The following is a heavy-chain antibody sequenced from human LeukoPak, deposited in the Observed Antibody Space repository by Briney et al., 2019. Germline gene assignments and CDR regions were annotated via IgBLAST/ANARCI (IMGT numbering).Heavy chain of an antibody. CDR1: GASISSGANY. CDR3: AGGVGPINDAFDI. CDR2: IYHSGST. V-gene: IGHV4-61*09. D-gene: IGHD1-26*01. J-gene: IGHJ3*02. Sequence: PSQTLSLTCTVSGASISSGANYWHWIRQPAGKGLEWIGEIYHSGSTNYNPSLKSRVTISVDKSKNQFSLKLSSVTAADTAVYYCAGGVGPINDAFDIWGQGTMVTVSS.